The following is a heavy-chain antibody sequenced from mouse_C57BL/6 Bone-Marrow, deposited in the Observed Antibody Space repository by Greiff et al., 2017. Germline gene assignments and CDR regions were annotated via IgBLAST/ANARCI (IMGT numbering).Heavy chain of an antibody. CDR1: GFTFSSYA. CDR2: ISDGGSYT. D-gene: IGHD1-1*01. Sequence: EVKLMESGGGLVKPGGSLKLSCAASGFTFSSYAMSWVRQTPEKRLEWVATISDGGSYTYYPDNVKGRFTISRDNAKNNLYLQMSHLKSEDTAMYYCARDRDYGSRNYYAMDYWGQGTSVTVSS. J-gene: IGHJ4*01. V-gene: IGHV5-4*01. CDR3: ARDRDYGSRNYYAMDY.